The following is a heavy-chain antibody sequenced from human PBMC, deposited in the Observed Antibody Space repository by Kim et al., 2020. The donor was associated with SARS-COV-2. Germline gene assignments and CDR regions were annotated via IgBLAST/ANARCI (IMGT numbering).Heavy chain of an antibody. CDR3: ARGFSTYDFWSGYYSPWYFDY. CDR2: IYYSGST. D-gene: IGHD3-3*01. Sequence: SETLSLTCTVSGGSISSGDYYWSWIRQPPGKGLEWIGYIYYSGSTYYNPSLKSRVTISVDTSKNQFSLKLSSVTAADTAVYYCARGFSTYDFWSGYYSPWYFDYWGQGTLVTVSS. V-gene: IGHV4-30-4*01. CDR1: GGSISSGDYY. J-gene: IGHJ4*02.